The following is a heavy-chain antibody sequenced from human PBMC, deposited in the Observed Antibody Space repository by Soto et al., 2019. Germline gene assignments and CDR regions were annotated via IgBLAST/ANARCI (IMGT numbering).Heavy chain of an antibody. V-gene: IGHV4-34*10. CDR2: IYFGGST. J-gene: IGHJ4*02. Sequence: PSETLSLTCAVYGGSFSGYYWSWIRQPPGKGLEWIGNIYFGGSTVYNPALQSRLTISTDTSKNQLSLRLTSVTAADTAVYYCAKYNNGLYYYFDYWGLGILVTVSS. CDR3: AKYNNGLYYYFDY. CDR1: GGSFSGYY. D-gene: IGHD2-8*01.